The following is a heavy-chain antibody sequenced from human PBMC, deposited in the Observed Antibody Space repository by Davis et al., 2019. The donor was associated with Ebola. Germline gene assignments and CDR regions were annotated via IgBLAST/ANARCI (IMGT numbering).Heavy chain of an antibody. CDR3: AKGRDIVVVPAAIVDYYYGMDV. CDR2: ISWDGGST. CDR1: GFTFDDYT. V-gene: IGHV3-43*01. D-gene: IGHD2-2*01. J-gene: IGHJ6*04. Sequence: GESLKISCAASGFTFDDYTMHWVRQAPGKGLEWFSLISWDGGSTYYADSVKGRFTISRDNSKNSLYLQMNSLRTEDTALYYCAKGRDIVVVPAAIVDYYYGMDVWGKGTTVTVSS.